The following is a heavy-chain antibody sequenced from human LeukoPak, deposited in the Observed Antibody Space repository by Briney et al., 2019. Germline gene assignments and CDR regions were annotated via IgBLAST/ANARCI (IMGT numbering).Heavy chain of an antibody. CDR2: ISGRGDKT. V-gene: IGHV3-23*01. Sequence: GGSLRLSCVASGFIFSDYVMTWVRQAPGKGLEGVSGISGRGDKTYRADSVTGRFTISRDNSKNTVYLQMNSLRVEDTAVYYCAIGERFIDAFEFWGQGTAVTVSS. CDR1: GFIFSDYV. CDR3: AIGERFIDAFEF. J-gene: IGHJ3*01.